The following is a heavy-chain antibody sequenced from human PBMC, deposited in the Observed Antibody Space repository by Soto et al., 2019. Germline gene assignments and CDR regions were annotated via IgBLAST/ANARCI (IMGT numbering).Heavy chain of an antibody. D-gene: IGHD1-26*01. CDR2: IYYSGST. J-gene: IGHJ4*02. V-gene: IGHV4-61*01. CDR3: ARDSFQREPGVD. Sequence: PSETLSLTCTVSGGSVSSGSYYRSWIRQPPGKGLEWIGYIYYSGSTNYNPSLKSRVTISVDTSKNQFSLKLSSVTAADTAVYYCARDSFQREPGVDWGQGTLVTVAS. CDR1: GGSVSSGSYY.